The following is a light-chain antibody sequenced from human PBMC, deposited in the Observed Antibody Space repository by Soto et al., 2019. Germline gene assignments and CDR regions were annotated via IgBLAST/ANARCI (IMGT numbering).Light chain of an antibody. CDR3: HHYGSSPHT. Sequence: EIVLTQSPCTLSLSPGERATLSCRASPSVSSSYLAWYQQKPGKAPRLLLDGASSRATGIPDRFSGSGSGTDFTLTISRLEPEDFAVYDCHHYGSSPHTFGQGTKLESK. V-gene: IGKV3-20*01. CDR1: PSVSSSY. J-gene: IGKJ2*01. CDR2: GAS.